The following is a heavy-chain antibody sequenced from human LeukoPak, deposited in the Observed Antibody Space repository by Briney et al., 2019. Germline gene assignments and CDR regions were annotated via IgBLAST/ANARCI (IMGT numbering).Heavy chain of an antibody. CDR3: ARSHYYDSSGYPVTDWFDP. CDR2: MNPNSGNT. J-gene: IGHJ5*02. D-gene: IGHD3-22*01. V-gene: IGHV1-8*03. Sequence: GASVKVSCKASGYTFTSYDINWVRQATGQGLEWMGWMNPNSGNTSYAQKFQGRVTITRNTSISTAYMELSSLRSEDTAVYYCARSHYYDSSGYPVTDWFDPWGQGTLVTVSS. CDR1: GYTFTSYD.